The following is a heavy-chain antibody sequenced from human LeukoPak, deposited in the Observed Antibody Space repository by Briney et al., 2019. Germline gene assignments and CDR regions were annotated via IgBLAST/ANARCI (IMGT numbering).Heavy chain of an antibody. CDR3: ARGSRSRGYVGD. Sequence: NTSETLSLTCTVSGGSTNRGGNYWTWIRQLPGKGLEWIGFMYISGTTYYNPSFESRVTISQDTSKNQFSLKLRSVTAADTAIYYCARGSRSRGYVGDWGQGTPVTVS. D-gene: IGHD5-12*01. V-gene: IGHV4-31*03. J-gene: IGHJ4*02. CDR2: MYISGTT. CDR1: GGSTNRGGNY.